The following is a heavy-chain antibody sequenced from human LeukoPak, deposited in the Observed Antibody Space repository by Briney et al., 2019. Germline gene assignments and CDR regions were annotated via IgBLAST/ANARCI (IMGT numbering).Heavy chain of an antibody. CDR3: AKGADYDFWSVLGY. CDR2: ISWNSGSI. Sequence: GGSLRLSCAASGFTFDDYAMHWVRQAPGKGLEWVSGISWNSGSIGYADSVKGQFTISRDNAKNSLYLQMNSLRAEDMALYYCAKGADYDFWSVLGYWGQGTLVTVSS. V-gene: IGHV3-9*03. D-gene: IGHD3-3*01. CDR1: GFTFDDYA. J-gene: IGHJ4*02.